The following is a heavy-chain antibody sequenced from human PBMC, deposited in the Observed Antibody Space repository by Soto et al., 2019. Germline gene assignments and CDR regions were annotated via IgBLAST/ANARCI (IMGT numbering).Heavy chain of an antibody. D-gene: IGHD3-22*01. V-gene: IGHV4-30-2*01. CDR3: ARDAITGYYYEK. Sequence: QLQLQESGSGLVKPSQTLSLTCAVSGGSISSGGYSWKWIRQPPGKGLEWIGYIYHSGSTSYNPSLKSRVSISVDKSKNQFSLKLSSVTAADTAVYYCARDAITGYYYEKWCRRTLVTVSS. J-gene: IGHJ4*02. CDR1: GGSISSGGYS. CDR2: IYHSGST.